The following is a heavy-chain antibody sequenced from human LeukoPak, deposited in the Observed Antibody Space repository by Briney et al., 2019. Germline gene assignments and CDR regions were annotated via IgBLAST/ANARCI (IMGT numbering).Heavy chain of an antibody. CDR2: ISSSSSYI. CDR3: ARDTGDSSGYYAY. V-gene: IGHV3-21*01. J-gene: IGHJ4*02. CDR1: GFTFSSYS. Sequence: PGGSLRLSCAASGFTFSSYSMNWVRQAPGKGLEWVSSISSSSSYIYYADSVKGRFTISRDNAKNSLYLQMNSLRAEDTVVYYCARDTGDSSGYYAYWGQGTLVTVSS. D-gene: IGHD3-22*01.